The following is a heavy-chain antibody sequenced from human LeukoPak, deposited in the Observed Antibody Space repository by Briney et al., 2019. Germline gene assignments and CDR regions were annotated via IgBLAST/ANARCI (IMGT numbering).Heavy chain of an antibody. D-gene: IGHD6-13*01. V-gene: IGHV3-23*01. CDR3: AKAPLRGIPWDFDY. Sequence: GGSLRLSCAASGFTFSSYAMSWVRQAPGKGLEWVSSITGSGGSTYYADSVKGRFTISRDNSKNTLYLQMNSLRAEDTAVYYCAKAPLRGIPWDFDYWGQGTLVTVSS. CDR1: GFTFSSYA. CDR2: ITGSGGST. J-gene: IGHJ4*02.